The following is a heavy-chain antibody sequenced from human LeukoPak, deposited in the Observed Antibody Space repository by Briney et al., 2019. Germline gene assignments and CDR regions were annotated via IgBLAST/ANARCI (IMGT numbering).Heavy chain of an antibody. CDR2: IYYSGPT. Sequence: PSETLALTCNVSGGSISSYYWSWIRQSPGKGLEWIGYIYYSGPTNYNPSLKSRATISVDTSKNQFSLTLSSVTAADTAVYYCARGKTYDDFWGQGTLVTVSS. CDR1: GGSISSYY. J-gene: IGHJ4*02. CDR3: ARGKTYDDF. D-gene: IGHD3-16*01. V-gene: IGHV4-59*01.